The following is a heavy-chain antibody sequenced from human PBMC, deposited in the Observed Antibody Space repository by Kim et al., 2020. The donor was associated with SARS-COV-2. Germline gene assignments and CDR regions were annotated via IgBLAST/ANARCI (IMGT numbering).Heavy chain of an antibody. Sequence: GGSLRLSCAASGFTFSTYWMNWVRQTPGKGLEWVANIKQDGSEKYYVDSVKGRFTISRDNAKNSLYLQMNSLRAEDTAVYYCANGYAGDYWGQGTLVTVSS. CDR3: ANGYAGDY. D-gene: IGHD5-18*01. CDR1: GFTFSTYW. V-gene: IGHV3-7*01. CDR2: IKQDGSEK. J-gene: IGHJ4*02.